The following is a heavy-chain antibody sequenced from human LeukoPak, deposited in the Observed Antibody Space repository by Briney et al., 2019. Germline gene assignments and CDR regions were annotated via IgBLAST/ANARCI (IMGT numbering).Heavy chain of an antibody. J-gene: IGHJ4*02. Sequence: GASVKVSCKASGYTFTGYYMHWVRQAPGQGLEWMGWINPNSGGANYAQKFQGRVTMTRDTSISTAYMELSRLRSDDTAVYYCARDAPRYCSSTSCYGDYWGQGTLVTVSS. V-gene: IGHV1-2*02. D-gene: IGHD2-2*01. CDR2: INPNSGGA. CDR3: ARDAPRYCSSTSCYGDY. CDR1: GYTFTGYY.